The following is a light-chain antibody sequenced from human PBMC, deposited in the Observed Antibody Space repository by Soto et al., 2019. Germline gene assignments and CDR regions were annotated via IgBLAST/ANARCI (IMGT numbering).Light chain of an antibody. V-gene: IGLV2-14*03. J-gene: IGLJ1*01. CDR2: DVS. Sequence: QSVLTQPASVSGSPGQSITISCTGTSSDVGCFNYVSWYQQHPGKAPKLVIFDVSNRPSGVSYRFSGSKSGNTASLTISGLQAEDEADYYCCSWTSSATYVFGTGTKVTVL. CDR1: SSDVGCFNY. CDR3: CSWTSSATYV.